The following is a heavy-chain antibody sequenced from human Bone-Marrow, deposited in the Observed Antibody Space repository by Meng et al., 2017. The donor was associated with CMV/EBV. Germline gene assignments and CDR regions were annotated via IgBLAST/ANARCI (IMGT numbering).Heavy chain of an antibody. CDR1: GFTFSSYS. D-gene: IGHD6-13*01. V-gene: IGHV3-7*01. Sequence: GESLKISCAASGFTFSSYSMNWVRQAPGKGLEWVANIKQDGSEKYYVDSAKGRFTISRDNAKNSLYLQMNSLRAEDTAVYYYARESSSSWYSYYYYYGMDVWGQGTTVTVSS. J-gene: IGHJ6*02. CDR3: ARESSSSWYSYYYYYGMDV. CDR2: IKQDGSEK.